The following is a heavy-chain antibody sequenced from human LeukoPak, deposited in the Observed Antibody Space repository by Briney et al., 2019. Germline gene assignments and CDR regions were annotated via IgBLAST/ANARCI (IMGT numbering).Heavy chain of an antibody. CDR2: INSDGSGT. CDR1: GFTFSSYW. Sequence: GSLRLSCAASGFTFSSYWMQWVRQTPGKGLVWVSRINSDGSGTSYAESVKGRFTISRDNAKNTLYLQMNSLRAEDTAVYYCASPTLYSSSWYEYYFDYWGQGTLVTVSS. CDR3: ASPTLYSSSWYEYYFDY. D-gene: IGHD6-13*01. J-gene: IGHJ4*02. V-gene: IGHV3-74*01.